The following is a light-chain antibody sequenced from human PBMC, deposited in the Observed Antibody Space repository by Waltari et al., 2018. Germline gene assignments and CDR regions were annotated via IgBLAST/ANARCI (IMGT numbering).Light chain of an antibody. CDR3: NSRDSSGNHLGV. J-gene: IGLJ3*02. CDR2: GTN. Sequence: SSELTQDPAVSVALGQTARITCQGDSLRSYYASWYQQKPGQPPVLAIYGTNNRPSGIPDRFSGSSSGNTASLTITGAQAEDEADYYCNSRDSSGNHLGVFGGGTKLTVL. CDR1: SLRSYY. V-gene: IGLV3-19*01.